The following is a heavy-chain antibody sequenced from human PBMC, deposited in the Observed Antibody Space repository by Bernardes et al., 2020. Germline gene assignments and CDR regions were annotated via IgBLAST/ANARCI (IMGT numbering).Heavy chain of an antibody. Sequence: GGSLRLSCTASGFTFSYYTMNWVRQAPGKGLEWISFISDLATIYADSVKGRFTISRHNAENSLYLQMNSLRDEDTAVYYCARGGGCTGGTCWFPDYWGQGSRSTVSS. CDR3: ARGGGCTGGTCWFPDY. D-gene: IGHD2-8*02. V-gene: IGHV3-48*02. CDR2: ISDLATI. J-gene: IGHJ4*02. CDR1: GFTFSYYT.